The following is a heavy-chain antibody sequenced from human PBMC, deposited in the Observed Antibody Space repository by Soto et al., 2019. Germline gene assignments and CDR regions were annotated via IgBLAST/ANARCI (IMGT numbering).Heavy chain of an antibody. Sequence: EVQLVESGGGLVQPGGSLRVSCAASGFTFRSHRIHWVRQAPGKGLEWVSRIDTDGGGTSYADSVKGRFTISTANAENTVYLQMNGLRVEDTAVYYCATVFDVWGQGPLVTVSS. J-gene: IGHJ1*01. CDR1: GFTFRSHR. CDR2: IDTDGGGT. CDR3: ATVFDV. V-gene: IGHV3-74*01. D-gene: IGHD3-9*01.